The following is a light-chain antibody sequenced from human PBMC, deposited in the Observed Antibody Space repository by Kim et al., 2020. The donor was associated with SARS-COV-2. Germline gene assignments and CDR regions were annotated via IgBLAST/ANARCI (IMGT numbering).Light chain of an antibody. CDR2: ATS. Sequence: VSPGERATLSCRASQTISYNLAWYQQKAGQAPRHLIYATSTRATGVPARFSASGSGTEFTLTISSLQSEDFAVYYCQQYNDWPPTFGQGTKVEIK. CDR1: QTISYN. CDR3: QQYNDWPPT. J-gene: IGKJ1*01. V-gene: IGKV3-15*01.